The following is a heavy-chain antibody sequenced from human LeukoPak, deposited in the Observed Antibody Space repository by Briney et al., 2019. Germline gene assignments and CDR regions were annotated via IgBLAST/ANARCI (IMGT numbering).Heavy chain of an antibody. Sequence: SETLSLTCAVYGGSFSGYYWSWIRQPPGKGLEWIGEINHSGSTNYNPSLKSRVTISVDTSKNQFSLKLSSVTAADTAVYYCAGGHTSGYSYGTHYFDYWGQGTLVTVSS. V-gene: IGHV4-34*01. CDR3: AGGHTSGYSYGTHYFDY. D-gene: IGHD5-18*01. CDR1: GGSFSGYY. CDR2: INHSGST. J-gene: IGHJ4*02.